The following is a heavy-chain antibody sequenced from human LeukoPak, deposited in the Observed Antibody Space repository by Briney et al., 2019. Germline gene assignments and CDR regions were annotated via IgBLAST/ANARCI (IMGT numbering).Heavy chain of an antibody. CDR2: INPSGGST. D-gene: IGHD4-11*01. Sequence: ASVKVSCKASGYTFTSYYMHWVRQAPGQGLEWMGIINPSGGSTSYAQKFQGRVTMTRDTSKNQFSLKLSSVTAADTAVYYCARAPDDYSNYYFDYWGQGTLVTVSS. CDR3: ARAPDDYSNYYFDY. J-gene: IGHJ4*02. CDR1: GYTFTSYY. V-gene: IGHV1-46*01.